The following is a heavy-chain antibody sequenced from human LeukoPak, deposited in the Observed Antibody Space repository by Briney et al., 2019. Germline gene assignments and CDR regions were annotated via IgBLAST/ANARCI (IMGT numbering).Heavy chain of an antibody. CDR1: GGSFSGYY. J-gene: IGHJ5*02. CDR2: INHSGST. V-gene: IGHV4-34*01. D-gene: IGHD6-6*01. CDR3: ARGSPRGSSSRFDP. Sequence: SETLSLTCAVYGGSFSGYYWSWIRQPPGKGLEWIGEINHSGSTNYNPSLKSRVTISVDTSKNQFSLKLGSVTAADTAVYYCARGSPRGSSSRFDPWGQGTLVTVSS.